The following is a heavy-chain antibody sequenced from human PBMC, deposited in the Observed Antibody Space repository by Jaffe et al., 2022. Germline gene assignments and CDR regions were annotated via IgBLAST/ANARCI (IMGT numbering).Heavy chain of an antibody. D-gene: IGHD3-16*01. V-gene: IGHV3-48*03. J-gene: IGHJ3*02. CDR3: TRAGLSTYTFDI. CDR1: GFSFSSYE. CDR2: ISTSGTIM. Sequence: EVQLVESGGGLVQPGGSLRLSCAASGFSFSSYEINWVRQAPGKGLEWVSYISTSGTIMNYADSVKGRLTISRDNAKNSLYLQMNSLRAEDTAIYYCTRAGLSTYTFDIWGQGTMVTVSS.